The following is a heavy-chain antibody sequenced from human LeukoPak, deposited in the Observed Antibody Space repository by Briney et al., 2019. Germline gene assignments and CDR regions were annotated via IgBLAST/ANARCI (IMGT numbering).Heavy chain of an antibody. CDR3: ARGGSGSFLHFDY. Sequence: SVKVSCKASGGTFSSYAISWVRQAPGQGLEWMGGIIPMFGTANYAQKFQGRVTITADESTNTAYMELSSLRSEDTAVYYCARGGSGSFLHFDYWGQGTLVTVSS. CDR2: IIPMFGTA. CDR1: GGTFSSYA. J-gene: IGHJ4*02. V-gene: IGHV1-69*13. D-gene: IGHD3-10*01.